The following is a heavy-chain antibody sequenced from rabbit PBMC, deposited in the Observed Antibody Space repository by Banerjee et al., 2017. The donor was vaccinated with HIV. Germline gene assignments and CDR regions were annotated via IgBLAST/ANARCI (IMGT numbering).Heavy chain of an antibody. D-gene: IGHD8-1*01. CDR3: ARDGAGGTYFNL. CDR2: IDPVFGTT. J-gene: IGHJ4*01. V-gene: IGHV1S7*01. Sequence: QLKESGGGLVQPGGSLKLSCKASGFGFSSYYMNWVRQAPGKGLEWIGYIDPVFGTTYYATWVSGRFTISSHNAQNTLYLQLNSLTAADTATYFCARDGAGGTYFNLWGPGTPVTVS. CDR1: GFGFSSYY.